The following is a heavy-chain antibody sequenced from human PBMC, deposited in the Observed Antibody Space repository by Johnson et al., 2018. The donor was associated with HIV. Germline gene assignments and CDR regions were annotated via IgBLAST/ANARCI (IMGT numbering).Heavy chain of an antibody. D-gene: IGHD2-15*01. CDR2: TSYDGGNK. CDR1: GFTFSSYD. J-gene: IGHJ3*02. V-gene: IGHV3-30-3*01. CDR3: ARKVVVVAAAAGDAFDI. Sequence: QVQLVESGGGLVQPGGSLRLSCAASGFTFSSYDMHWVRQATGKGLEWVAVTSYDGGNKYYADSVKGRLTISRDNSKNTVYLQMNSLRAEDTAVYYCARKVVVVAAAAGDAFDIWGQGTMVTVSS.